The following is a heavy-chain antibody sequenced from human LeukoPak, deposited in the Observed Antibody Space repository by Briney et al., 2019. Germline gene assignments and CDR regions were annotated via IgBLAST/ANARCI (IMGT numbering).Heavy chain of an antibody. CDR3: AKCARYSGYDSDFDY. Sequence: GGSLRLSCEASGFTFSSYAMTWVRQAPGKGLEWVSGISASGGSTYNADSVKGRFTISRDNSKNTLYLQMNSLRAEDTAAYFCAKCARYSGYDSDFDYWGQGTLVTVSS. V-gene: IGHV3-23*01. J-gene: IGHJ4*02. D-gene: IGHD5-12*01. CDR1: GFTFSSYA. CDR2: ISASGGST.